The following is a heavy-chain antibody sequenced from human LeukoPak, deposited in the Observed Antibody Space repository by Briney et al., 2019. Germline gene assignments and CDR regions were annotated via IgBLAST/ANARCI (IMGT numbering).Heavy chain of an antibody. D-gene: IGHD5-18*01. V-gene: IGHV4-39*01. CDR2: IYYSGST. Sequence: PSETLSLTCTVSGGSISSSSYYWGWIRQPPGKGLEWIGSIYYSGSTYYNPSLKSRVTISVDTSKNQFSLKLSSVTAADTAVYYCASLTGIQLWSFDYWGQGTLVTVSS. CDR1: GGSISSSSYY. J-gene: IGHJ4*02. CDR3: ASLTGIQLWSFDY.